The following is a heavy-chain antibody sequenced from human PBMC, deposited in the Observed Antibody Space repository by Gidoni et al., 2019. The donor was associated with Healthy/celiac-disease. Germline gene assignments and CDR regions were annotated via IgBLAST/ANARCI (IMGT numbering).Heavy chain of an antibody. D-gene: IGHD2-8*01. J-gene: IGHJ3*02. V-gene: IGHV3-9*01. Sequence: EVQLVESGGGLVQPGRSLRLSCAASGFTFDDYAMHWVRQAPGKGLEWVSGISWNSGSIGYADSVKGRFTISRDNDKNSLYLQMNSLRAEDTALYYCAKVPNDLEAFDIWGQGTMVTVSS. CDR2: ISWNSGSI. CDR3: AKVPNDLEAFDI. CDR1: GFTFDDYA.